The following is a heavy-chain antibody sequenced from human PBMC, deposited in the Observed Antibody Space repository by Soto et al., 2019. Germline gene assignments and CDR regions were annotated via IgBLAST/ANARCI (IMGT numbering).Heavy chain of an antibody. CDR2: IIPIFGTA. V-gene: IGHV1-69*13. CDR3: ARDPTATLSDWFAP. CDR1: GGTFSSYA. Sequence: SVKVSCKASGGTFSSYAISWVRQAPGQGLEWMGGIIPIFGTANYAQKFQGRVTITADESTSTAYMELSSLRSEDTAVYYCARDPTATLSDWFAPWGQGTLVTVSS. D-gene: IGHD4-4*01. J-gene: IGHJ5*02.